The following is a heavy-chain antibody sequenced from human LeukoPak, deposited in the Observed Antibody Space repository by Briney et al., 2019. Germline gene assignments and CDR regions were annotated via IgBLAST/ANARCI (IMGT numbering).Heavy chain of an antibody. Sequence: SQTLSLTCVVSGDSVSSKNGAWNWIRQSPSRGLEWLGRTYYRSKWYNDYAESMEGRMTIIQDTSKNQSSLHLNSVPPDDTAVYYCARDFGTTGWHTFDYWGQGTLVTVSS. J-gene: IGHJ4*02. D-gene: IGHD6-19*01. CDR2: TYYRSKWYN. V-gene: IGHV6-1*01. CDR1: GDSVSSKNGA. CDR3: ARDFGTTGWHTFDY.